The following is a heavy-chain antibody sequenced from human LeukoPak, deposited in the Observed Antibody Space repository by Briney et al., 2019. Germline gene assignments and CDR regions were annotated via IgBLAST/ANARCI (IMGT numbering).Heavy chain of an antibody. Sequence: PGGSLRLSCAASGFTFSSYGMHWVRQAPGKGLEWVAVISYDGSNKYYADSVKGRFTISRDNSKNTLYLQMNSLRAEDTAVCYCAKISQAAAAGTDYWGQGTLVTVSS. J-gene: IGHJ4*02. CDR3: AKISQAAAAGTDY. D-gene: IGHD6-13*01. CDR2: ISYDGSNK. CDR1: GFTFSSYG. V-gene: IGHV3-30*18.